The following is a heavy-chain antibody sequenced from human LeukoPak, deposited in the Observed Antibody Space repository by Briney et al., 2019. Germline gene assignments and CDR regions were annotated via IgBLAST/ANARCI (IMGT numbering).Heavy chain of an antibody. J-gene: IGHJ4*02. CDR2: IYPRDSDT. D-gene: IGHD1-20*01. V-gene: IGHV5-51*01. CDR1: GYSFTSYW. CDR3: VRLWDNCFDY. Sequence: GESLKISCKGSGYSFTSYWIGWVRQMPGKGLEWMGIIYPRDSDTKYSLSFQGQVTISADKSINTAYLQWSSLKASDTGIYYCVRLWDNCFDYWGQGTLVTVSS.